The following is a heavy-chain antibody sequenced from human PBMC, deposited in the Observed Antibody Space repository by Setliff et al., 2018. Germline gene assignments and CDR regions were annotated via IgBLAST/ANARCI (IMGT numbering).Heavy chain of an antibody. CDR3: RQWFGELSRDY. Sequence: GGSLRLSCAASGFTLSNAWMIWVRQAPGKGLEWVGQIKSKPDGGAAEYASPVRGRVTISRDDSKSTLYLQMSSLRADDTAVYYCRQWFGELSRDYWGPGTLVTVSS. J-gene: IGHJ4*02. CDR1: GFTLSNAW. V-gene: IGHV3-15*01. D-gene: IGHD3-10*01. CDR2: IKSKPDGGAA.